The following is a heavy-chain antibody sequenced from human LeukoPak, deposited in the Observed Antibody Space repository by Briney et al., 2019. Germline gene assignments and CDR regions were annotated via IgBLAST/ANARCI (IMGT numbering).Heavy chain of an antibody. V-gene: IGHV3-30*18. J-gene: IGHJ4*02. Sequence: PGRSLRPSCAASGFTFSSYGMHWVRQAPGKGLESVAVISYDGNNKYYADSVKGRFTISRDNSKNTLYLQMNSLRAEDTAVYYCAKAGIGLTGYYPLDYWGQGTLVTVSS. D-gene: IGHD3-9*01. CDR3: AKAGIGLTGYYPLDY. CDR1: GFTFSSYG. CDR2: ISYDGNNK.